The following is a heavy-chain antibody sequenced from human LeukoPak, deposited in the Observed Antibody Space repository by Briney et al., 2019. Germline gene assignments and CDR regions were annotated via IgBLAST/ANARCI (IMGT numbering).Heavy chain of an antibody. CDR3: ARSGYLYYYYYMDV. D-gene: IGHD3-3*01. J-gene: IGHJ6*03. V-gene: IGHV1-18*04. CDR1: GYTFTGYY. Sequence: ASVKVSCKASGYTFTGYYMHWVRQAPGQGLEWMGWISAYNGNTNYAQKLQGRVTMTTDTSTSTAYMELRSLRSDDTAVYYCARSGYLYYYYYMDVWGKGTTVTISS. CDR2: ISAYNGNT.